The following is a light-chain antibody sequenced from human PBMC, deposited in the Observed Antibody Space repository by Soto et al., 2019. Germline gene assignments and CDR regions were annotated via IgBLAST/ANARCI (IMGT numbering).Light chain of an antibody. CDR3: QQRNDWPIT. V-gene: IGKV3-11*01. J-gene: IGKJ5*01. CDR2: DAS. Sequence: EFVLTQSPATLSLSPGDRATLSCRASQNIGTYLVWYQHKPGQTPRLLIYDASKRATGIPARFSGSGSGTDFTLTISRLEPEDFAVYFCQQRNDWPITFGQGTRLDMK. CDR1: QNIGTY.